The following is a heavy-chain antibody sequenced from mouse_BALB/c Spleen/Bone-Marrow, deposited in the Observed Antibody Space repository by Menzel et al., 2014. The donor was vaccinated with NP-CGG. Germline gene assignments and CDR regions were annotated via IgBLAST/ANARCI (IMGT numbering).Heavy chain of an antibody. J-gene: IGHJ4*01. CDR2: ISYSGST. D-gene: IGHD1-1*01. V-gene: IGHV3-2*02. CDR1: GYSITSDYA. Sequence: EVQLVESGPGLVKPSQSLSLTCTVTGYSITSDYAWNWIRQFPGNKLEWMGYISYSGSTSYNPSLKSRISITRDTSKNQFFLQLNSVTTEDTATYYCARRRYHYGAMDYWGQGTSVTVSS. CDR3: ARRRYHYGAMDY.